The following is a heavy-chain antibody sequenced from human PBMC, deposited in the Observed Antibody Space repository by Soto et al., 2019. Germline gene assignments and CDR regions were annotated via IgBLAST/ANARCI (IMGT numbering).Heavy chain of an antibody. V-gene: IGHV1-3*01. CDR2: INAGNGNT. J-gene: IGHJ6*02. CDR3: ARDGTGYCSRTSCQLDYGMDV. D-gene: IGHD2-2*01. CDR1: GYTFTSYV. Sequence: EASVKVSCKASGYTFTSYVMHWVRQAPGQRLEWMGWINAGNGNTKYSQKFQGRVTITRDTSASTAYMELSSLRSEDTAVYYCARDGTGYCSRTSCQLDYGMDVWGQGTTVTVSS.